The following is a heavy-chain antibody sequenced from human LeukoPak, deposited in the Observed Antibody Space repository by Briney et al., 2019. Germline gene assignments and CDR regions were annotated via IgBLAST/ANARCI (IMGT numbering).Heavy chain of an antibody. Sequence: SETLSLTCTVSGGSISSYYWSWIRQPPGKGLEWIGEINHSGSTNYNPSLKSRVTISVDTSKNQFSLKLSSVTAADTAVYYCARARRFDYWGQGTLVTVSS. V-gene: IGHV4-34*01. J-gene: IGHJ4*02. CDR1: GGSISSYY. CDR2: INHSGST. CDR3: ARARRFDY.